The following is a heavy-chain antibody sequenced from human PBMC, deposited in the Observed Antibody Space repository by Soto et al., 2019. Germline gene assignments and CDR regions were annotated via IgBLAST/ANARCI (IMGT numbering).Heavy chain of an antibody. CDR1: GFTFISYA. D-gene: IGHD3-10*01. J-gene: IGHJ4*02. Sequence: PGGSLRLSCAASGFTFISYAMSWVRQAPGKGLEWVSAISGSGGSTYYADSVKGRFTISRDNSKNTLYLQMNSLRAEDTAVYYCAKVGRLWFGESPIDYWGQGTLVTVSS. CDR3: AKVGRLWFGESPIDY. CDR2: ISGSGGST. V-gene: IGHV3-23*01.